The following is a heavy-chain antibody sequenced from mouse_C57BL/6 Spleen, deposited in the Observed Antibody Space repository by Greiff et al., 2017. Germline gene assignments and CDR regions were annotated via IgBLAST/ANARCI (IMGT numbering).Heavy chain of an antibody. V-gene: IGHV1-55*01. J-gene: IGHJ2*01. CDR3: ARAEYYGSSYGYFDY. CDR2: IYPGSGST. CDR1: GYTFTSYW. Sequence: QVQLQQPGAELVKPGASVKMSCKASGYTFTSYWITWVKQRPGQGLEWIGDIYPGSGSTNYNEKFKSKATLTVDTSASTAYMQRSSLTSEDSAVYYCARAEYYGSSYGYFDYWGQGTTLTVSS. D-gene: IGHD1-1*01.